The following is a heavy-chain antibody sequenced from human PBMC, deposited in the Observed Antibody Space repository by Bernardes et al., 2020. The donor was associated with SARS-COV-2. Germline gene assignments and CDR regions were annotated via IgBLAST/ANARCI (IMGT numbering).Heavy chain of an antibody. CDR3: ATGALIAVAGRKNWFDP. CDR1: GYTLTELS. V-gene: IGHV1-24*01. J-gene: IGHJ5*02. D-gene: IGHD6-19*01. CDR2: FDPEDGET. Sequence: ASVKVSCKVSGYTLTELSMHWVRQAPGKGLEWMGGFDPEDGETIYAQKFQGRVTMTEDTSTDTAYMELSSLRSEDTAVYYCATGALIAVAGRKNWFDPWGQGTLVTGSS.